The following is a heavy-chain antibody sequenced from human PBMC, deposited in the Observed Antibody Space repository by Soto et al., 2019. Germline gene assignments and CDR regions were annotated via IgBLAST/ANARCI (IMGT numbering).Heavy chain of an antibody. D-gene: IGHD1-1*01. CDR3: ARDNWNFYYYGMDV. CDR2: TYYRSKWYN. CDR1: GSSVSSNISA. Sequence: SHALSLTCAMCGSSVSSNISAWHWIRQYPARGLEWLGRTYYRSKWYNDYAVSVKSRITINPDTSKNQFSLQLNSVTPEDTAVYYCARDNWNFYYYGMDVWGQGTTVTISS. V-gene: IGHV6-1*01. J-gene: IGHJ6*02.